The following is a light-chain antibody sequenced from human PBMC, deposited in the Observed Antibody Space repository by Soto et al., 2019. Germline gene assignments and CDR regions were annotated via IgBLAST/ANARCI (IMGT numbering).Light chain of an antibody. CDR3: SSYSATNTLV. CDR1: SSDVGDYPN. CDR2: EVI. V-gene: IGLV2-14*01. J-gene: IGLJ1*01. Sequence: QSVLTQPASVSVSPGQSITVSCTGTSSDVGDYPNVSWYQQHPGKVPKLIIYEVIHRPSGVTSRFSGSKSENTASLTISGLQAEDEADYYCSSYSATNTLVFGSGTKVTVL.